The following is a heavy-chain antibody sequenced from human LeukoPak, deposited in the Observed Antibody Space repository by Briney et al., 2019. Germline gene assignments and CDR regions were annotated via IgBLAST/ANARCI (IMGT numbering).Heavy chain of an antibody. D-gene: IGHD3-22*01. CDR1: GFTFSSYS. J-gene: IGHJ4*02. CDR2: ISNSRNYI. CDR3: ARYPYYYDSSGYCGEGIDD. V-gene: IGHV3-21*01. Sequence: GGSLRLSCAASGFTFSSYSMNWVRQPPGKELEWVSYISNSRNYIFYADSVKGRFTISRDNAKNSLYLQLNSLRAEDAAVYYCARYPYYYDSSGYCGEGIDDWGQGSLVTVSS.